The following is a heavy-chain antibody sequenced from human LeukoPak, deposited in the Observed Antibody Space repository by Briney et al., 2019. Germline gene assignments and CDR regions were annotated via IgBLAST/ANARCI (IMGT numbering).Heavy chain of an antibody. J-gene: IGHJ1*01. CDR3: TSWGDTTAEYFQR. CDR1: GFTFNRGW. D-gene: IGHD2-21*02. CDR2: INPDGRDT. V-gene: IGHV3-7*01. Sequence: GGSLRLSCVVSGFTFNRGWMNWVPQAPGKGREWVAHINPDGRDTYYVDSVKGRFTISRDNAQNSMYLQMSSLRVEDTAVYYCTSWGDTTAEYFQRWGQGTLVTVSS.